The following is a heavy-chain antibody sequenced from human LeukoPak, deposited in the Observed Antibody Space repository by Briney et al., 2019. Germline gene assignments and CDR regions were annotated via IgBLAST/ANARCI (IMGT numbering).Heavy chain of an antibody. CDR1: GGSFSGYY. CDR3: ARPGQQLVRRYYFDY. V-gene: IGHV4-34*01. J-gene: IGHJ4*02. CDR2: INHSGST. Sequence: SETLSLTCAVYGGSFSGYYWSWIRQPPGKGLEWIGEINHSGSTNYNPSLKSRVTISVDTSKNQFSLKLSSVTAADTAVYYCARPGQQLVRRYYFDYWGQGTLVTVSS. D-gene: IGHD6-13*01.